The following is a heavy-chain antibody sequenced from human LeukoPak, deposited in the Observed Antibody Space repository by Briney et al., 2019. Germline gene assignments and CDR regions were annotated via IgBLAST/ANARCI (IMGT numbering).Heavy chain of an antibody. CDR1: GYTFTNYY. V-gene: IGHV1-46*01. D-gene: IGHD6-13*01. J-gene: IGHJ3*02. CDR2: INPSGGST. CDR3: ARDYRPGMFSSSWYAPDAFDI. Sequence: ASVKVSCKASGYTFTNYYMHWVRQAPGQGLEWMGIINPSGGSTTYAQKFQGRVTMTRDMSTSTVYMELSSLRSEDTAVYYCARDYRPGMFSSSWYAPDAFDIWGQGTMVTVSS.